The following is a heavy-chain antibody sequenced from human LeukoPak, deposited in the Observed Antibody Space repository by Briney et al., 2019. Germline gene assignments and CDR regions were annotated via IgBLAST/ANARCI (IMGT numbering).Heavy chain of an antibody. J-gene: IGHJ4*02. V-gene: IGHV4-34*01. Sequence: SETLSLTCAVYGGSFSGYYWSWIRQPPGKGLEWIGEINHSGSTNYNPPLKSRVTISVDTSKNQFSLKLSSVTAADTAVYYCARLSPTTVTADYWGQGTLVTVSS. CDR2: INHSGST. CDR3: ARLSPTTVTADY. D-gene: IGHD4-17*01. CDR1: GGSFSGYY.